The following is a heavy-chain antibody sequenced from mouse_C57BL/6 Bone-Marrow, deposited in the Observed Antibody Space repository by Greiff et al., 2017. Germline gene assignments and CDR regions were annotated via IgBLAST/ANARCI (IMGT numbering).Heavy chain of an antibody. V-gene: IGHV14-1*01. CDR1: GFNIKDYY. J-gene: IGHJ1*03. Sequence: VQLQQSGAELVRPGASVKLSCTASGFNIKDYYMHWVKQRPEQGLEWIGRIDPEDGDTEYAPKFQGKATMTADTSSNTAYLQLSSLPSEDTAVYYCTPPYGSSYWYFDVWGTGTTVTVSS. D-gene: IGHD1-1*01. CDR2: IDPEDGDT. CDR3: TPPYGSSYWYFDV.